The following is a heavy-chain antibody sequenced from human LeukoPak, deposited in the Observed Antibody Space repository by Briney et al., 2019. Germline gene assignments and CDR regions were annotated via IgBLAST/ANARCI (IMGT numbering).Heavy chain of an antibody. V-gene: IGHV3-48*01. Sequence: PGGSLRLSCAASGFTFTSAWMSWVRQAPGKGLEWVSYISSSSGTIYYADSVKGRFTISRDNSKNTLFLLMNSLRVEDTAVYYCGRGGGGGEGEFDSWGLGTLVTVSS. CDR2: ISSSSGTI. D-gene: IGHD3-16*01. CDR1: GFTFTSAW. CDR3: GRGGGGGEGEFDS. J-gene: IGHJ4*02.